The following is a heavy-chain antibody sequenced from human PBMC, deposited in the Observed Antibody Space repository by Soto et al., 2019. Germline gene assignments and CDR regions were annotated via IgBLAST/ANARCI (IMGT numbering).Heavy chain of an antibody. CDR3: ARDNPVVAAHSN. CDR1: GFTFSSYA. CDR2: ISYDGSNK. D-gene: IGHD2-15*01. Sequence: QVQLVESGGGVVQPGRSLRLSCAASGFTFSSYAMHWVRQAPGKGLEWVAVISYDGSNKYYADSVKGRFTISRDNSKNTLYLQMNSLRAEETAVYYCARDNPVVAAHSNWGQGTLVTVSS. V-gene: IGHV3-30-3*01. J-gene: IGHJ4*02.